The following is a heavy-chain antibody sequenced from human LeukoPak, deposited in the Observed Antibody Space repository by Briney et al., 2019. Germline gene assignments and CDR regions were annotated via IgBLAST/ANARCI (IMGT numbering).Heavy chain of an antibody. Sequence: GGSLRLSCAASGFTFSSYAMHWVRQAPGKGLEWVAVISDDGSNKYYADSVKGRFTISRDNSKNTLYLQMNSLRAEDTAVYYCARGESDSGYDSNWFDPWGQGTLVTVSS. D-gene: IGHD5-12*01. CDR1: GFTFSSYA. J-gene: IGHJ5*02. CDR2: ISDDGSNK. V-gene: IGHV3-30-3*01. CDR3: ARGESDSGYDSNWFDP.